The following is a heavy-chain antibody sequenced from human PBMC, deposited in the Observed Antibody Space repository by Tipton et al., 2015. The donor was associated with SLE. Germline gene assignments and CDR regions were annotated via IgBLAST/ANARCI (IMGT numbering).Heavy chain of an antibody. CDR3: ARDLNYYDSSGYYPRGAFDI. CDR2: IYYSGST. J-gene: IGHJ3*02. V-gene: IGHV4-4*02. Sequence: TLSLTCAVSGGSISSSNWWSWVRQPPGKGLEWIGSIYYSGSTNYNPSLKSRVTISVDTSKNQFSLKLSSVTAADTAVYYCARDLNYYDSSGYYPRGAFDIWGQGTMVTVSS. CDR1: GGSISSSNW. D-gene: IGHD3-22*01.